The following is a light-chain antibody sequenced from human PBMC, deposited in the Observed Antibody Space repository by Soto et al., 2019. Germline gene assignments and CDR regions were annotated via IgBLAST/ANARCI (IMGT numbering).Light chain of an antibody. CDR3: AAWDDSRSGVV. CDR2: SNN. Sequence: QAVVTQPPSASGTPGQRVTISCSGSSSNIGSNYVYWYQQLPGTAPKLLIYSNNQRPSGVPDRFSGSKSGTSASLAISGLRSEDEADYYCAAWDDSRSGVVFGGGTKLTVL. CDR1: SSNIGSNY. J-gene: IGLJ2*01. V-gene: IGLV1-47*02.